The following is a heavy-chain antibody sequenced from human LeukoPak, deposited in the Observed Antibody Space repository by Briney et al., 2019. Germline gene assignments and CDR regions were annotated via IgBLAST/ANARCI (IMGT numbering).Heavy chain of an antibody. Sequence: PSETLSLTCTISGGSVSDYYWSWIRQSPGKGLEWIGYIYHTGSTSNSPSLKSRVTISADTSQNQFSLKLSSVTAADTAVYYCASRKLGNDYWGQGTLVTVSS. D-gene: IGHD7-27*01. J-gene: IGHJ4*02. CDR2: IYHTGST. CDR1: GGSVSDYY. CDR3: ASRKLGNDY. V-gene: IGHV4-59*02.